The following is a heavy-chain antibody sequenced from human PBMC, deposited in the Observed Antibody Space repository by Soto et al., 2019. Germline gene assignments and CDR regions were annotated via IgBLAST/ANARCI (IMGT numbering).Heavy chain of an antibody. CDR1: GGTFSSYG. D-gene: IGHD3-22*01. J-gene: IGHJ6*02. CDR3: ARDASGYLGYYGMDV. Sequence: KVSCKASGGTFSSYGISWVRQAPGQGLEWMGGIIPIFGTANYAQKFQGRVTITADESTSTAYMELSSLRSEDTAVYYCARDASGYLGYYGMDVWGQGTTVTVSS. CDR2: IIPIFGTA. V-gene: IGHV1-69*01.